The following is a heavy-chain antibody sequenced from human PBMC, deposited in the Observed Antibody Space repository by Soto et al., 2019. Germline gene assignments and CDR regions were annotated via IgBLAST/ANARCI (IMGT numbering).Heavy chain of an antibody. D-gene: IGHD3-3*01. CDR1: GDTFTSYY. CDR3: ASFSRGTWSGFTDY. J-gene: IGHJ4*02. CDR2: INPSGGST. Sequence: ASVKVSCKASGDTFTSYYMHWVRQAPGQGLEWMGIINPSGGSTSYAQKFQGRVTMTRDTSTSTVYMELSSLRSDDTAVYYRASFSRGTWSGFTDYWGQGTLVTVSS. V-gene: IGHV1-46*01.